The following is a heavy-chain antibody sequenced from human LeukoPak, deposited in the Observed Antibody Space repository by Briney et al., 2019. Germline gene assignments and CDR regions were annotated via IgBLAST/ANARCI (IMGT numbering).Heavy chain of an antibody. V-gene: IGHV3-23*01. CDR3: AKGRKLNTYGDFDY. Sequence: GGSLRLSCAASGFTFSSYAMSWVRQAPGMGLEWVSAISGSGGSTYYADSVKGRFTISRDNSKDTLYLQMNSLRAEDTAVYYCAKGRKLNTYGDFDYWGQGTLVTVSS. D-gene: IGHD4-17*01. J-gene: IGHJ4*02. CDR1: GFTFSSYA. CDR2: ISGSGGST.